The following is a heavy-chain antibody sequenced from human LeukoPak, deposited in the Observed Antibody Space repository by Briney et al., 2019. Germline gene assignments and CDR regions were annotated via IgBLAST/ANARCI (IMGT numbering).Heavy chain of an antibody. CDR1: GFSFSGHW. J-gene: IGHJ4*02. CDR2: IKSKTDGGTT. V-gene: IGHV3-15*07. Sequence: PGGSLRLSCTASGFSFSGHWMHWARQAPGKGLEWVGRIKSKTDGGTTDYAAPVKGRFTISRDDSKNTLYLQMNSLKTEDTAVYYCTTVAVYAMTNDYWGQGTLVTVSS. CDR3: TTVAVYAMTNDY. D-gene: IGHD2-8*01.